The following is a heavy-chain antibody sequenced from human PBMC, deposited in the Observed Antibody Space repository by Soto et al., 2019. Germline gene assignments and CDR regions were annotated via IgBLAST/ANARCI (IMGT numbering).Heavy chain of an antibody. CDR1: GGSFSGYY. CDR3: ARIYDFWSGPYYFDY. V-gene: IGHV4-34*01. CDR2: INHSGST. J-gene: IGHJ4*02. D-gene: IGHD3-3*01. Sequence: SETLSLTCAVYGGSFSGYYWSWIRQPPGKGLEWIGEINHSGSTNYNPSLKSRVTISVDTSKNQFSLKLSSVTAADTAVYYCARIYDFWSGPYYFDYWGQGTLVTVS.